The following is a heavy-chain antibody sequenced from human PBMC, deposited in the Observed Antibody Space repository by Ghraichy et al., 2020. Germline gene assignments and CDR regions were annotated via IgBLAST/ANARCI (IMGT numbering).Heavy chain of an antibody. V-gene: IGHV1-3*01. CDR2: INAGNGNT. CDR1: GYTFSSHA. Sequence: ASVKVSCKASGYTFSSHAMHWVRQAPGQRLEWMGWINAGNGNTKYSQKFQGRVTITRDTSASTAYMELSSLGSEDTAVYYCARDPYYYDSSGARSYYDYWGQGTSVTVSS. J-gene: IGHJ4*02. CDR3: ARDPYYYDSSGARSYYDY. D-gene: IGHD3-22*01.